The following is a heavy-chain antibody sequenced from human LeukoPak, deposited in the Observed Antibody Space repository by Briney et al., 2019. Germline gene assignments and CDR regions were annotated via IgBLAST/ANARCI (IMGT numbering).Heavy chain of an antibody. Sequence: PSETLSLTCAVSGYSISSGYYWGWIRQPPGKGLEWFGSIYHSGSTYYNPSLKSRVTISVDTSKNQFSLKLSSVTAADTAVYYCARHPVVVPAPDYWGQGTLVTVSS. D-gene: IGHD2-2*01. CDR2: IYHSGST. V-gene: IGHV4-38-2*01. CDR3: ARHPVVVPAPDY. J-gene: IGHJ4*02. CDR1: GYSISSGYY.